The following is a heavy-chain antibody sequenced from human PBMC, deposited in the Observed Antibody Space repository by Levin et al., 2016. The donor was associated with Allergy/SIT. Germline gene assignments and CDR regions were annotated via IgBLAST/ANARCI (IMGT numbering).Heavy chain of an antibody. CDR1: GFTFSSYA. J-gene: IGHJ6*02. CDR2: ISGSGGST. CDR3: AKQQPPTYPDYYYYGMDV. D-gene: IGHD5-18*01. V-gene: IGHV3-23*01. Sequence: GESLKISCAASGFTFSSYAMSWVRQAPGKGLEWVSAISGSGGSTYYADSVKGRFTISRDNSKNTLYLQMNSLRAEDTAVYYCAKQQPPTYPDYYYYGMDVWGQGTTVTVSS.